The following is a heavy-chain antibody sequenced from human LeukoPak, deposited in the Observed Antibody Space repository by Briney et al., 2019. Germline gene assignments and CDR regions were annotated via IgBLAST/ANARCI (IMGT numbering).Heavy chain of an antibody. Sequence: ASVKVSCKASGYTFTSYGISWVRQAPGQGLEWMGWISAYNGNTNYAQKLQGRVTMTTDTSTSTAYMELRSLRSDDTAVYYCARGIVGSGWYHNWFDPWGQGTLVTVSS. D-gene: IGHD6-19*01. CDR1: GYTFTSYG. V-gene: IGHV1-18*01. CDR3: ARGIVGSGWYHNWFDP. J-gene: IGHJ5*02. CDR2: ISAYNGNT.